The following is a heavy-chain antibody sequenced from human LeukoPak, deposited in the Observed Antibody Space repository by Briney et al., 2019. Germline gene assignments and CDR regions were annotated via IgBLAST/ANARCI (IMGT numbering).Heavy chain of an antibody. Sequence: GGSLRLSCAASGFTFSTYWMSWLRRAPGKGLEWVANIKPDGREKYYVDSVKGRFTISRDNVKNSLFLQMNNLRAEDTAVYYCARDLVGASYYWGQGTLVTVSS. CDR1: GFTFSTYW. J-gene: IGHJ4*02. V-gene: IGHV3-7*01. D-gene: IGHD1-26*01. CDR3: ARDLVGASYY. CDR2: IKPDGREK.